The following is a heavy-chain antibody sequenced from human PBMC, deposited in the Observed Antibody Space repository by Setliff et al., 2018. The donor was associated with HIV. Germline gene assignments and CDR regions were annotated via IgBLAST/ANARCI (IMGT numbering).Heavy chain of an antibody. CDR1: GYTFTSYG. Sequence: ASVKVSCKASGYTFTSYGISWVRQAPGQGLEWMGWISAYDGNTDQAQRFRDRVTMTTDTSTRTAYMELRSLRSDDTAVYYCARGGYGSGNAYYFADWGQGTLVTVSS. CDR3: ARGGYGSGNAYYFAD. V-gene: IGHV1-18*01. J-gene: IGHJ4*02. CDR2: ISAYDGNT. D-gene: IGHD3-10*01.